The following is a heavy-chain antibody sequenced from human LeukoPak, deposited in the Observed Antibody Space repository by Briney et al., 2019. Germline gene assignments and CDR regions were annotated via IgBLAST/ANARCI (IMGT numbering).Heavy chain of an antibody. D-gene: IGHD6-6*01. V-gene: IGHV4-61*02. CDR3: ARHSTAADH. CDR2: IYTSGST. CDR1: GGSISSGSYY. Sequence: SETLSLTCTVSGGSISSGSYYWSWIRQPAGKGLEWIGRIYTSGSTNYNPSLKSRVTISVDTSKNQFSLKLSSVTAADTAVYYCARHSTAADHWGQGTLVTVSS. J-gene: IGHJ4*02.